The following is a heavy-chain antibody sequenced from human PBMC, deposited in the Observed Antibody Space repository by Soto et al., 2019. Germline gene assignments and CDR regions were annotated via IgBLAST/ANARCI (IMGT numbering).Heavy chain of an antibody. CDR3: AHRVLRTVFGLVTTTAIYFDF. J-gene: IGHJ4*02. Sequence: KWTGPTQVKPRQTLTLTCTFSGFSLTTSGVGVGWIRQSPGKAPEWLALIYWDDDKRYSPSLKSRLTITKDTSKNQVVLTMADLDPADTATYYCAHRVLRTVFGLVTTTAIYFDFWGQGTPVAVSS. CDR2: IYWDDDK. V-gene: IGHV2-5*02. CDR1: GFSLTTSGVG. D-gene: IGHD3-3*01.